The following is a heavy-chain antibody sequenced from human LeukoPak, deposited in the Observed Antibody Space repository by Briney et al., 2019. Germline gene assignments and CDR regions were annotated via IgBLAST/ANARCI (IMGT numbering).Heavy chain of an antibody. CDR3: ASLDSSGWYYFDY. CDR1: GGSISSYY. V-gene: IGHV4-59*08. J-gene: IGHJ4*02. D-gene: IGHD6-19*01. Sequence: SETLSLTCNVSGGSISSYYWSWIRQPPGKGLEWIGFIYYSGSTNYNPSLKSRVTISVDTPKNQFSLKLSSVTAADTAVYYCASLDSSGWYYFDYWGQGTLVTVSS. CDR2: IYYSGST.